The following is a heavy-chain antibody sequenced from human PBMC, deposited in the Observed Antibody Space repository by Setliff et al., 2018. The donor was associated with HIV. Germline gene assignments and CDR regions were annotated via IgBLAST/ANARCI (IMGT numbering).Heavy chain of an antibody. J-gene: IGHJ5*02. CDR3: ARAGIPPLGARRWFDP. Sequence: SETLSLTCAVYGGSFSDFSWTWIRQPPGKGLEWMGEINHRGSTIYNPSLKSRVSISVDTSKKQFSLKLDSVTAADTAVYYCARAGIPPLGARRWFDPWGQGTLVTVSS. V-gene: IGHV4-34*01. D-gene: IGHD3-16*01. CDR1: GGSFSDFS. CDR2: INHRGST.